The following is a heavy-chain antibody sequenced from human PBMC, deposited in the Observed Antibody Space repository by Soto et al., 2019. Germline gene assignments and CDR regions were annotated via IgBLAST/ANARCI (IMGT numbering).Heavy chain of an antibody. Sequence: QVQLVQSGAEVKKPGSSVKVSCKASGGTFSSYTISWVRQAPGQGLEWMGRIIPILGIANYAQKFQGRVTITADKSTSTGYMELSSLRSEDTAVYYCARDGYGDYGTDTPDYWGQGTLVTVSS. CDR3: ARDGYGDYGTDTPDY. J-gene: IGHJ4*02. D-gene: IGHD4-17*01. CDR1: GGTFSSYT. V-gene: IGHV1-69*08. CDR2: IIPILGIA.